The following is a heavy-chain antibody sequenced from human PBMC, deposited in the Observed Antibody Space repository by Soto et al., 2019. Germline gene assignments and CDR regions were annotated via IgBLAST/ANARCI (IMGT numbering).Heavy chain of an antibody. CDR3: AQQRGYGVFDAVDI. V-gene: IGHV3-23*01. D-gene: IGHD4-17*01. CDR2: ISNTGDST. J-gene: IGHJ3*02. CDR1: GFIFSTYA. Sequence: EVQLLESGGGLVQPGGSLRLSCAASGFIFSTYAMNWVRQAPGKGLEWVSAISNTGDSTYYAESVRGRFTISRDNSINTLYLQMSSLRTEDTAVYYCAQQRGYGVFDAVDIWGQGTLVTVSS.